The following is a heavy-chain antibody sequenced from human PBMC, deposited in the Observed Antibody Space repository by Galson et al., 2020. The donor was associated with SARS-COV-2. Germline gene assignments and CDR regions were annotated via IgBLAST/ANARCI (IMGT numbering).Heavy chain of an antibody. D-gene: IGHD5-12*01. Sequence: SQTLSLTCTFSGGSVSSSSYYWGWIRQPPGKGLEWIGRIYYTGSTHYTPSFESRVTISVDTSKNLVSRRLSSVTAADTAVYYCTRPGRDNGYSRYLGDEYAMDVWGRGTTVTVSS. CDR2: IYYTGST. J-gene: IGHJ6*02. CDR3: TRPGRDNGYSRYLGDEYAMDV. CDR1: GGSVSSSSYY. V-gene: IGHV4-39*01.